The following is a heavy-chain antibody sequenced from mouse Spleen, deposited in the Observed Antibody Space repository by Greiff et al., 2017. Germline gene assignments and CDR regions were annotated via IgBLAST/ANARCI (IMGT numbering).Heavy chain of an antibody. Sequence: VQLKQSGPGLVKPSQSLSLTCSVTGYSITSCYYWNWIRQFPGNKLEWMGYISYDGSNNYNPSLKNRISITRDTSKNQFFLKLNSVTTEDTATYYCAGGNSLWYFDVWGAGTTVTVSS. V-gene: IGHV3-6*01. CDR2: ISYDGSN. CDR1: GYSITSCYY. CDR3: AGGNSLWYFDV. J-gene: IGHJ1*01. D-gene: IGHD2-1*01.